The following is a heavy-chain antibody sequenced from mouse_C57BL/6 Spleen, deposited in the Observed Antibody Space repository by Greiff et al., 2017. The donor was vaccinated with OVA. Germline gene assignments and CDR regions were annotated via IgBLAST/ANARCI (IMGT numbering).Heavy chain of an antibody. J-gene: IGHJ3*01. CDR1: GYTFTDYN. CDR2: INPNNGGT. Sequence: VQLKQSGPELVKPGASVKIPCKASGYTFTDYNMDWVKQSHGKSLEWIGDINPNNGGTIYNQKFKGKATLTVDKSSSTAYMELRSLTSEDTAVYYCARSLLGSRGAYWGQGTLVTVSA. CDR3: ARSLLGSRGAY. D-gene: IGHD1-1*01. V-gene: IGHV1-18*01.